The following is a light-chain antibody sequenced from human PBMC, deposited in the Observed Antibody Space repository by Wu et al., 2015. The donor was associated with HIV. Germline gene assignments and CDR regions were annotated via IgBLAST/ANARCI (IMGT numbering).Light chain of an antibody. Sequence: EIVLTQSPATLPLSPGERATLSCRASQSVSKYLAWYQHKPGQAPRLLIYDASNRATGIPARFSGSGSGTDFTLTISSLEPEDFAVYSCQQHATWPLTFGQGTRLEIK. CDR3: QQHATWPLT. V-gene: IGKV3-11*01. CDR2: DAS. CDR1: QSVSKY. J-gene: IGKJ5*01.